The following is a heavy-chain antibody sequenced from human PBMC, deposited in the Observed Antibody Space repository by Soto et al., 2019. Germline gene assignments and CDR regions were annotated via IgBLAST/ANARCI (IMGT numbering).Heavy chain of an antibody. J-gene: IGHJ4*02. D-gene: IGHD3-10*01. CDR2: VGGGGENT. Sequence: EVQLLESGGGLVQPGGSLSLSCAASGFTFSSYSMNWVRQAPGKGLEWVATVGGGGENTFYADSVKGRFTISSDDSQNTLYLQMNSLRAEDTAVYFCAKRDSGSGRSPPLINYCGQGTLVTVSS. CDR3: AKRDSGSGRSPPLINY. CDR1: GFTFSSYS. V-gene: IGHV3-23*01.